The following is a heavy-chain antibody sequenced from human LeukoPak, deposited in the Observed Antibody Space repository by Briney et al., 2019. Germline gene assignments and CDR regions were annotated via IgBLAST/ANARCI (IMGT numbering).Heavy chain of an antibody. J-gene: IGHJ4*02. CDR2: IKTDGTET. CDR1: RLTFSKYW. D-gene: IGHD5-24*01. CDR3: ARDMGWQQFDQ. Sequence: PGGSLRLSCVGSRLTFSKYWMTWVRQAPGKGLERVASIKTDGTETYYMESVRGRFTISRDNARNSLYLQMNSLTVEDTAVYYCARDMGWQQFDQWGQGTLVTVSS. V-gene: IGHV3-7*01.